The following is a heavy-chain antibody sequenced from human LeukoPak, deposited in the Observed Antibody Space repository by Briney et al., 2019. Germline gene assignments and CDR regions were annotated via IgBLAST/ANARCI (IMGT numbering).Heavy chain of an antibody. D-gene: IGHD3-22*01. J-gene: IGHJ4*02. V-gene: IGHV4-59*11. Sequence: SSETLSLTCTVSGDSLSDHHWSWVRQPPGKGLEWVGYILYTGTTNYNPSPKSRPTISGDPSRNQLALKLSSLTAADTAVYYCAMDSNGRGGHCYWGQGTLITVSA. CDR3: AMDSNGRGGHCY. CDR1: GDSLSDHH. CDR2: ILYTGTT.